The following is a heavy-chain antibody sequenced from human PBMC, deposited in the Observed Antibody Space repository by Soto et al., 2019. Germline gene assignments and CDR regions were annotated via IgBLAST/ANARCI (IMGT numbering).Heavy chain of an antibody. J-gene: IGHJ4*02. D-gene: IGHD3-22*01. Sequence: GASVKVSCKVSGYTLTELSMHWVRQAPGKGLEWMGGFDPEDGETIYAQKFQGRVTMTEDTSTDTAYMELSSLRSEDTAVYYCATDPLGYYDSSGYYRDYWGQGTLVTVSS. CDR2: FDPEDGET. CDR3: ATDPLGYYDSSGYYRDY. V-gene: IGHV1-24*01. CDR1: GYTLTELS.